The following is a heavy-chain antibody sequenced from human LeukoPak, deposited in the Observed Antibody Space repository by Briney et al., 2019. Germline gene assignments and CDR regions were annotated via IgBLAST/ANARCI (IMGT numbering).Heavy chain of an antibody. D-gene: IGHD1-14*01. V-gene: IGHV3-30*18. CDR3: AKDRHPARTDGYYLDL. CDR1: AFTFRTYG. CDR2: ISYDANNK. J-gene: IGHJ4*01. Sequence: GGSLRLSCAASAFTFRTYGTHWVRQAPGKGLEWVAVISYDANNKNYADSVKGRFTISRDNSKNTLYLQMNSLRAEDTAVYYCAKDRHPARTDGYYLDLWGHGTLVTVSS.